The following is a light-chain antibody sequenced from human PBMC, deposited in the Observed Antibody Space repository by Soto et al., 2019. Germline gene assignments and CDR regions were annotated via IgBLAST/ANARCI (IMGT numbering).Light chain of an antibody. CDR1: QTISSNF. Sequence: EIVLTQSPGTLSLSPGERATLSCRASQTISSNFLSWYQQRPGQAPRLLIYGASSMATGIPDRFSGSGSGADFTLTITRLEPEDFAVYYCQQYGSSPDFTFGHGTKVDI. V-gene: IGKV3-20*01. CDR3: QQYGSSPDFT. J-gene: IGKJ3*01. CDR2: GAS.